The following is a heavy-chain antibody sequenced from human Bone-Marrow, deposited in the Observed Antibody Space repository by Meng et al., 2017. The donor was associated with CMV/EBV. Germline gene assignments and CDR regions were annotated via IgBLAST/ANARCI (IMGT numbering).Heavy chain of an antibody. Sequence: GSLRLSCAVYGGSFSGYYWSWIRQPPGKGLEWIGEINHSGSTNYNPSLKSRVTISVDTSKNQFSLKLSSVTAADTAVYYCAREGAYYYDSSGYYSGDAFDSWGQGTMVTVSS. V-gene: IGHV4-34*01. D-gene: IGHD3-22*01. CDR1: GGSFSGYY. CDR3: AREGAYYYDSSGYYSGDAFDS. J-gene: IGHJ3*02. CDR2: INHSGST.